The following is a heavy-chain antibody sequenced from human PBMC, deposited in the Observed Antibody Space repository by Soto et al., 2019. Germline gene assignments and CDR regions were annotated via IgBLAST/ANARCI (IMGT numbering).Heavy chain of an antibody. CDR1: GFTFSSYG. CDR2: IWYDGDNK. D-gene: IGHD3-10*01. J-gene: IGHJ4*02. CDR3: ARDDYGSAIPFDY. Sequence: QVQLVESGGGVVQPGRSLRLSCAASGFTFSSYGMHWVRQAPGKGLEWVAVIWYDGDNKYYVDSVKGRFTISRDNSKNPLYPQMNGVRAEDTAGYYCARDDYGSAIPFDYWGQGTLVPVSS. V-gene: IGHV3-33*01.